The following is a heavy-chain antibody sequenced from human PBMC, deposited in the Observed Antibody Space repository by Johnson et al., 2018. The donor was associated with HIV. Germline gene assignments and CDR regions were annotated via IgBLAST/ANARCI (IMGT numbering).Heavy chain of an antibody. CDR1: GFTVSSNY. Sequence: MQLVESGGGLVQPGGSLRLSCAASGFTVSSNYMSWVRQAPGKGLEWVSVIYSGGSTYYADSVKGRFTISRDNSKNTLYLQMNSLRAEDTAVYYCAMDRWYSSSSANAFDIWGQGTMVTVSS. CDR2: IYSGGST. CDR3: AMDRWYSSSSANAFDI. V-gene: IGHV3-66*02. D-gene: IGHD6-6*01. J-gene: IGHJ3*02.